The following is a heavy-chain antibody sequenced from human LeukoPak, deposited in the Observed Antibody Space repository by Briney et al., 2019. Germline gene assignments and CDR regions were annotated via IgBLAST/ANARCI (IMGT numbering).Heavy chain of an antibody. CDR3: ARLAAYGDYVRGYFDY. CDR1: GGSISSSSYY. Sequence: SETLSLTCTVSGGSISSSSYYWGWIRQPPGKGLESIGCLHYTGSTYYNPSLKSRVTISVDTSKNQFSLKLSSVTVADTAVYYCARLAAYGDYVRGYFDYWGQGTLVTVSS. V-gene: IGHV4-39*01. CDR2: LHYTGST. D-gene: IGHD4-17*01. J-gene: IGHJ4*02.